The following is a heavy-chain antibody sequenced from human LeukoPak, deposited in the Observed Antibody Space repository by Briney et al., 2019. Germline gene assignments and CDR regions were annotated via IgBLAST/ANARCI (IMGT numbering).Heavy chain of an antibody. D-gene: IGHD2-21*01. J-gene: IGHJ3*02. Sequence: GGSLRLSCAASGFTFSSYEMNWVRQAPGKGLEWLSYISTSGSTIYYADSVKGRFTISRDNAKNSLYLQMSSLRAEDTAIYYCAREQGCSNAFDIWGQGTMVTVSS. V-gene: IGHV3-48*03. CDR1: GFTFSSYE. CDR2: ISTSGSTI. CDR3: AREQGCSNAFDI.